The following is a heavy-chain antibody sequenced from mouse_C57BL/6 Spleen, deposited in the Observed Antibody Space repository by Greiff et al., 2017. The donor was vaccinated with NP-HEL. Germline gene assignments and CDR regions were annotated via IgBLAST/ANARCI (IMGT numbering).Heavy chain of an antibody. CDR1: GFNIKDDY. J-gene: IGHJ1*03. CDR3: TTFYGNPHWYFDV. V-gene: IGHV14-4*01. CDR2: IDPENGDT. D-gene: IGHD2-1*01. Sequence: VQLKQSGAELVRPGASVKLSCTASGFNIKDDYMHWVKQRPEQGLEWIGWIDPENGDTEYASKFQGKATITADTSSNTAYLQLSSLTSEDTAVYDCTTFYGNPHWYFDVWGTGTTVTVSS.